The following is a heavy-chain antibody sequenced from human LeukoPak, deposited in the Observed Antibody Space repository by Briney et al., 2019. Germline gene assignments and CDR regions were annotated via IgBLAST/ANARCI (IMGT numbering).Heavy chain of an antibody. V-gene: IGHV3-23*01. D-gene: IGHD2-15*01. J-gene: IGHJ4*02. CDR2: ISGSGGST. CDR3: TKVGGYNNYGNFDY. CDR1: GFTFSNHW. Sequence: AGGSLRLSCAASGFTFSNHWMHWVRQAPGKGLEWVSVISGSGGSTYYADSVKGRFTISRDNSKNTLYLQMNSLRAEDTAVYYCTKVGGYNNYGNFDYWGQGTLVTVSS.